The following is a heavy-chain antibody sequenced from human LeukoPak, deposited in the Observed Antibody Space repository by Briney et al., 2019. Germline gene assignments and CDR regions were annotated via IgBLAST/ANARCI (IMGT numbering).Heavy chain of an antibody. CDR2: IYDSGST. D-gene: IGHD3-22*01. CDR3: AQIRPSTYYDSSGSFDY. Sequence: SETLSLTCTVSGGSISGYYWSWIRQPPGKGLEWIGYIYDSGSTNYNSSLKSRVTISVDTSKNQFSLKLSSVTAADTAVYYCAQIRPSTYYDSSGSFDYWGQGPLVTVSS. V-gene: IGHV4-59*08. J-gene: IGHJ4*02. CDR1: GGSISGYY.